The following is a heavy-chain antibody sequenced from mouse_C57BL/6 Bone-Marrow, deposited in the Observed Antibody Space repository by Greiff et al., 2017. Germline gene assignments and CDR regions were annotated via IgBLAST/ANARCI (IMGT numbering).Heavy chain of an antibody. CDR3: TREKVEDGSSASWFAY. CDR1: GYTFTDYE. V-gene: IGHV1-15*01. D-gene: IGHD1-1*01. J-gene: IGHJ3*01. Sequence: QVQLQQSGAELVRPGASVTLSCKASGYTFTDYEMHWVKQTPVHGLEWIGAIDPETGGTAYNQKFKGKALLTADKSSSTAYMELRSLTSEDSAVYYYTREKVEDGSSASWFAYWGQGTLVTVAA. CDR2: IDPETGGT.